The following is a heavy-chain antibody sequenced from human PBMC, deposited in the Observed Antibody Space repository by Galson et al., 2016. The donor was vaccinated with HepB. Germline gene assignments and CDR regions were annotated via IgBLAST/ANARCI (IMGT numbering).Heavy chain of an antibody. V-gene: IGHV4-59*01. CDR1: GGSSHNSY. D-gene: IGHD2-21*02. CDR2: IFDSGST. CDR3: AGGYASATAFDY. Sequence: SETLSLTCSVSGGSSHNSYWTWIRQPPGKGLEWIGYIFDSGSTNYNPSLKSRVTISVDTSKNHFSLKVKSVTAADTAVYFCAGGYASATAFDYWGQGILVTVSS. J-gene: IGHJ4*02.